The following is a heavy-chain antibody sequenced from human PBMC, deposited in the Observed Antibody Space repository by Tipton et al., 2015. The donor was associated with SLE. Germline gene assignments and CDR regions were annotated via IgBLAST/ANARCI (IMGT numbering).Heavy chain of an antibody. CDR2: IRIYSGLANT. D-gene: IGHD2-15*01. CDR3: ARSQPVVAAEILDA. J-gene: IGHJ5*02. CDR1: GYTFIGHG. Sequence: QLVQSGAAVKKPGASVKVSCKASGYTFIGHGISWVRQAPGQGLEWMAWIRIYSGLANTKYAPRFQDRGTMSTDTSTSTAYLELWRLTADDTAVYYCARSQPVVAAEILDAWGQGPLFRVAS. V-gene: IGHV1-18*01.